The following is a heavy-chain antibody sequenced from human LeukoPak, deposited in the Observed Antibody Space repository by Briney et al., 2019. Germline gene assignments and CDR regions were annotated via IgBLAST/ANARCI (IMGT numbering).Heavy chain of an antibody. CDR2: INHSGST. CDR1: GGSFSGYY. V-gene: IGHV4-34*01. J-gene: IGHJ4*02. Sequence: SETLSLTCAVYGGSFSGYYWSWIRQPPGKGLEWIGEINHSGSTNYNPSLKSRVTISVDTSKNQFSLKLSSVTAADTAVYYCARSTGITYYYDSSGYSRGQVDYWGQGTLATVSS. CDR3: ARSTGITYYYDSSGYSRGQVDY. D-gene: IGHD3-22*01.